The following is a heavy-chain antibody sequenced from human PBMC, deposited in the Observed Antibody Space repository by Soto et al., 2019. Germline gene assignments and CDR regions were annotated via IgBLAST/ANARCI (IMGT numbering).Heavy chain of an antibody. CDR2: ISSSGSTI. J-gene: IGHJ5*02. Sequence: GSLRLSCAASGFTFSDYYMSWIRQAPGKGLEWVSYISSSGSTIYYADSVKGRFTISRDNAKNSLYLQMSSLRAEDTAVYYCARSQGPHYYDSSGYLDWFDPWGQGTLVTVSS. CDR3: ARSQGPHYYDSSGYLDWFDP. CDR1: GFTFSDYY. D-gene: IGHD3-22*01. V-gene: IGHV3-11*01.